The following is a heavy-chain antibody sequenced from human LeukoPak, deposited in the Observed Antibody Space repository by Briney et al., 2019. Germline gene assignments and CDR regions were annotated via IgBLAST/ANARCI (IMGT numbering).Heavy chain of an antibody. CDR2: FYPSGST. D-gene: IGHD2-2*01. CDR1: GGSISSYF. J-gene: IGHJ4*02. V-gene: IGHV4-39*01. Sequence: SETLSLTCTVSGGSISSYFWGWIRQPPGKGLEWIGNFYPSGSTYYNPSLKSRVTIAEDTSKNQFSLKLSSVTAADTAVYYCARLKYQLLSPLFDYWGQGTLVTVSS. CDR3: ARLKYQLLSPLFDY.